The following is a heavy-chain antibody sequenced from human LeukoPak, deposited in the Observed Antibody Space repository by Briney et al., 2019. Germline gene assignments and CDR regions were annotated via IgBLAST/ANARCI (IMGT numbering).Heavy chain of an antibody. CDR2: IYYSGST. Sequence: ASETLSLTCTVSGGSISSGGYYWSWIRQHPGKGLEWIGYIYYSGSTYYNPSLKSRVTISVDTSKNQFSLKLSSVTAADTAVYYCASEKPGIAVAEAYWGQGTLVTVSS. J-gene: IGHJ4*02. CDR1: GGSISSGGYY. CDR3: ASEKPGIAVAEAY. D-gene: IGHD6-19*01. V-gene: IGHV4-31*03.